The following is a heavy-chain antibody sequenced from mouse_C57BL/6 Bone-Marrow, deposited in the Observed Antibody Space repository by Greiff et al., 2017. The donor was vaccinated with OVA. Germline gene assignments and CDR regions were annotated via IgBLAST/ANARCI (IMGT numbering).Heavy chain of an antibody. J-gene: IGHJ4*01. CDR1: GFTFSDYY. Sequence: EVMLVESGGGLVQPGGSLKLSCAASGFTFSDYYMYWVRQTPEKRLEWVAYISNGGGSTYYPDTVKGRFTISRDNAKNTLYLQMSRLKSEDTAMYYCARRPYYYAMDYWGQGTSVTVSS. CDR2: ISNGGGST. V-gene: IGHV5-12*01. CDR3: ARRPYYYAMDY.